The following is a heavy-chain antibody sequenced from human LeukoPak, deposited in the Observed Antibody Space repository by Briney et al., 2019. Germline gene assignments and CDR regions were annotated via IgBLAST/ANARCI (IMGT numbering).Heavy chain of an antibody. CDR2: TYSGGST. J-gene: IGHJ6*02. CDR3: ARESSGGSSYYYYGMDV. CDR1: GVTVSSNC. Sequence: GGSLRLSCAASGVTVSSNCMSWVRQAPGKGLEWVSVTYSGGSTYYADSVKGRFTISRDNSKNTLYLQMNSLRAEDTAVYYCARESSGGSSYYYYGMDVWGQGTTVTVSS. V-gene: IGHV3-66*01. D-gene: IGHD2-15*01.